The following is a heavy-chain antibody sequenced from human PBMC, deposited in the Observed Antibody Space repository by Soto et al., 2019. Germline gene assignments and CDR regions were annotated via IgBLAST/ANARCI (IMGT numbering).Heavy chain of an antibody. CDR1: GFTFSSYG. Sequence: HPGGSLRLSCAASGFTFSSYGMHWVRQAPGKGLEWVAVISYDGSNKYYADSVKGRFTISRDNSKNTLYLQMNSLRAEDTAVYYCAKDPYDILTGWTYEYLYWGQGTLVTVSS. V-gene: IGHV3-30*18. CDR3: AKDPYDILTGWTYEYLY. D-gene: IGHD3-9*01. J-gene: IGHJ4*02. CDR2: ISYDGSNK.